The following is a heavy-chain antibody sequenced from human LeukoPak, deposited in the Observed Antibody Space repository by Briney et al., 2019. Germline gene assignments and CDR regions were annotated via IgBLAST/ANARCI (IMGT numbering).Heavy chain of an antibody. CDR2: IYYSGNT. CDR3: ARQIRYTYDPNWFHP. CDR1: GDSITATSYY. Sequence: SETLSLTCSVSGDSITATSYYWAWIRQPPGKGLEWIGSIYYSGNTNYDPSLRSRVTISVDTSKNQFSLSLSSVTAADTAVYYCARQIRYTYDPNWFHPWGQGTLVTVSS. D-gene: IGHD5-12*01. J-gene: IGHJ5*02. V-gene: IGHV4-39*01.